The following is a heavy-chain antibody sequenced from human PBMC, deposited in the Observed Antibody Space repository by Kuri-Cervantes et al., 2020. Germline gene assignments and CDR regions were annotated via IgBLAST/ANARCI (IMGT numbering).Heavy chain of an antibody. CDR1: GGTFSSYA. J-gene: IGHJ6*03. V-gene: IGHV1-69*13. CDR2: IIPIFGTA. D-gene: IGHD3-3*01. CDR3: ARGLRFLEWFDYYYMDV. Sequence: SVKVSCKASGGTFSSYAISWVRQAPGQGLEWMGGIIPIFGTANYAQKFQGRVTITADESTSTAYMELSSLRSEDTAVYYCARGLRFLEWFDYYYMDVWGKGTTVTVSS.